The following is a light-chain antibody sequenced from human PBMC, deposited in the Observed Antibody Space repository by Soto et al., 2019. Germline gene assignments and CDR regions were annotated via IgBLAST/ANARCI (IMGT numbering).Light chain of an antibody. Sequence: SYELTQPPSVSVAPGKTASITCVGHNIGSKTVHWYQQKPGQAPTLVIFYDRDRPSGIPERISGSNSGNTATLTITRVEAGDEADYYCQLWDSGSAHRVFGGGTQLTV. CDR2: YDR. J-gene: IGLJ3*02. V-gene: IGLV3-21*01. CDR3: QLWDSGSAHRV. CDR1: NIGSKT.